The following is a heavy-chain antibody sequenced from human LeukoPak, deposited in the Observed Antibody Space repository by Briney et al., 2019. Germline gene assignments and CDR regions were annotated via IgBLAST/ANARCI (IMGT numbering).Heavy chain of an antibody. D-gene: IGHD1-1*01. CDR1: GGSISSYY. J-gene: IGHJ4*02. CDR2: IYYSGST. Sequence: SETLSLTCTVSGGSISSYYWSWIRQPPGKGLEWIGSIYYSGSTNYNPSLKSRVTISVDTSKNQFSLKLSSVTAADTAVYYCARETPGTSDCWGQGTLVTVSS. CDR3: ARETPGTSDC. V-gene: IGHV4-59*12.